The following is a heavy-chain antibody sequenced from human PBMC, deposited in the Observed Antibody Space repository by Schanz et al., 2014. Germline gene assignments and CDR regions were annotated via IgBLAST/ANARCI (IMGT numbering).Heavy chain of an antibody. D-gene: IGHD3-9*01. Sequence: QVQLVQSGAEVKKPGASVKLSCKASGYTFTNYYIHWVRQAPGQGLEWMGIINPSGGSTSYAQKFQGRVTMTRDTSTSQVYMYLSSLRSEDTAVYYCAFDRDDAYDIWGQGTTVTVSS. V-gene: IGHV1-46*01. CDR3: AFDRDDAYDI. J-gene: IGHJ3*02. CDR1: GYTFTNYY. CDR2: INPSGGST.